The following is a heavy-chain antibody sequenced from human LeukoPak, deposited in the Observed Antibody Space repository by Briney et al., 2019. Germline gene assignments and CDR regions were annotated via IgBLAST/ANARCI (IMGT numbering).Heavy chain of an antibody. CDR3: ARDLVVRVYSGPYYYFDY. CDR1: GYTFTGYY. CDR2: INPSGGST. V-gene: IGHV1-46*01. Sequence: GASVKVSCKASGYTFTGYYMHWVRQAPGQGLEWMGIINPSGGSTSYAQKFQGRVTMTRDMSTSTVYMELSSLRSEDTAVYYCARDLVVRVYSGPYYYFDYWGQGTLVTVSS. J-gene: IGHJ4*02. D-gene: IGHD2-15*01.